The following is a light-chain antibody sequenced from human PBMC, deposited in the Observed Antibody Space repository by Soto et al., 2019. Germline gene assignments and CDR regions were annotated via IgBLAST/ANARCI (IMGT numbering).Light chain of an antibody. J-gene: IGLJ2*01. CDR3: SSYTTNKTLL. CDR1: SSDIGGYDS. CDR2: DVS. V-gene: IGLV2-8*01. Sequence: QSALTQSPSASGSPGQSVTISCTGTSSDIGGYDSVSWYQQHPGKAPKVMIYDVSKRPSGVPDRFSGSKSGTTASLTISGLQAEDEADYFCSSYTTNKTLLFGGGTKVTVL.